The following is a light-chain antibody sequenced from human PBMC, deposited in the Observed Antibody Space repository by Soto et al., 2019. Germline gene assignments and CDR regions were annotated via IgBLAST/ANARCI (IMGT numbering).Light chain of an antibody. V-gene: IGKV1-39*01. CDR3: QQSYSTPLT. CDR1: QSIRRY. Sequence: DIQMTQSPSSLSASVGDRVTITCRASQSIRRYLNWYQQKPGKAPKLLIFAASSLQSGVPSRFSGSGTETDFSFTISILQPEDFANDYCQQSYSTPLTFGGRTKVEIK. CDR2: AAS. J-gene: IGKJ4*01.